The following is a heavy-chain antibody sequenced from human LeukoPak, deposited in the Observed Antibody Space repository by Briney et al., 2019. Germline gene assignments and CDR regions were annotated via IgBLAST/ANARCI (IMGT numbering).Heavy chain of an antibody. CDR1: GFTFSSYE. D-gene: IGHD6-19*01. Sequence: GGSLRLSCAASGFTFSSYEMNWVRQAPGKGLEWVSYISSSGSTIYYADSVKGRFTISRDNAKNSLYLQMNSVRAEDTAVYYCARDLGSSGTQGGDWGQGTLVTVSS. V-gene: IGHV3-48*03. CDR2: ISSSGSTI. J-gene: IGHJ4*02. CDR3: ARDLGSSGTQGGD.